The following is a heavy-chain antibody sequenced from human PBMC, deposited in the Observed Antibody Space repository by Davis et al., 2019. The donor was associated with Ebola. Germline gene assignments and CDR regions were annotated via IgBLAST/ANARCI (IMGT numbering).Heavy chain of an antibody. D-gene: IGHD4-17*01. V-gene: IGHV3-7*01. CDR3: ARHDYGDSHFDY. Sequence: GESLKISCAASGFIFSNYWMSWVRQAPGKGPEWVAIIKQDGGEKYYVDSVKGRFTISRDNAKNSLSLQINSLRDEDTAVYYCARHDYGDSHFDYWGQGTLVTVSS. CDR1: GFIFSNYW. J-gene: IGHJ4*02. CDR2: IKQDGGEK.